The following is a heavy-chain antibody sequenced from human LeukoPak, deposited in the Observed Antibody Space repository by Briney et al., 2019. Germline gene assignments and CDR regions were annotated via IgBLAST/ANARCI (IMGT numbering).Heavy chain of an antibody. Sequence: GGSLRLSCAASGSTFSSYSMNWVRQAPGKGLEWVSSISSSSSYIYYADSVKGRFTISRDNAKNSLYLQMNSLRAEDTAVYYCARCGSSSYYYYYMDVWGKGTTVTVSS. J-gene: IGHJ6*03. D-gene: IGHD6-13*01. CDR2: ISSSSSYI. V-gene: IGHV3-21*01. CDR3: ARCGSSSYYYYYMDV. CDR1: GSTFSSYS.